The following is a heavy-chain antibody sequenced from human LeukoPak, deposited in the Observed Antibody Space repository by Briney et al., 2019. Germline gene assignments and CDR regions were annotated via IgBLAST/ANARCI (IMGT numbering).Heavy chain of an antibody. CDR3: AKGPRALEHSTQRFDY. V-gene: IGHV3-30*18. D-gene: IGHD1/OR15-1a*01. Sequence: HPGGSLRLSCAASGFTFSSYGMHWVRQAPGKGLEWVAVISYDGSNKYYADSVKGRFTISRDNSKNTLYLQMNSLRAEDTAVYYCAKGPRALEHSTQRFDYWGQGTLVTASS. CDR2: ISYDGSNK. J-gene: IGHJ4*02. CDR1: GFTFSSYG.